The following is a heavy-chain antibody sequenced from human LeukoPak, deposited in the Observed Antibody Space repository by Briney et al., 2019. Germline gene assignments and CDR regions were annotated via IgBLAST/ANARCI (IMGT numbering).Heavy chain of an antibody. CDR1: GFTVSTNY. D-gene: IGHD4-17*01. V-gene: IGHV3-66*01. CDR2: IYSGGST. J-gene: IGHJ4*02. Sequence: GGSLRLSCAASGFTVSTNYMNWVRQAPGKGLEWVSVIYSGGSTYYADSVKGRFTISRDNSKNTLYLQMNSLRADDTAVYYCARGLYADYAFDYWGRGTLVTVSS. CDR3: ARGLYADYAFDY.